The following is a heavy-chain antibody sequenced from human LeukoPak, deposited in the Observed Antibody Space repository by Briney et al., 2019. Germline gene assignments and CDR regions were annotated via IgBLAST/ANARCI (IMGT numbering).Heavy chain of an antibody. J-gene: IGHJ4*02. V-gene: IGHV3-23*01. CDR2: ISGSGGST. CDR3: ARKSFLTSGSYPGY. D-gene: IGHD1-26*01. Sequence: GGSLRLSCTASGFTFSSYAMSWVRQAPGKGLEWVSAISGSGGSTYYADSVKGRFTISRDNSKNTLYLQMNSLRAEDTAVYYCARKSFLTSGSYPGYWGQGTLVTVSS. CDR1: GFTFSSYA.